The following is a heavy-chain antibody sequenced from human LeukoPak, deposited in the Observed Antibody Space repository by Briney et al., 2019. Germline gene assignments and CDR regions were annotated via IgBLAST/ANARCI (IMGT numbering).Heavy chain of an antibody. V-gene: IGHV3-64*01. D-gene: IGHD3-3*01. CDR2: ISSNGGST. CDR1: GFTFSNYA. CDR3: ARARFLGDYYMDV. J-gene: IGHJ6*03. Sequence: GGSLRLSCAASGFTFSNYAMHWVRQAPGKGLEYVSAISSNGGSTYYANSVKGRFTISRDNFKNTLYLQMGSLRAEDMAVYYCARARFLGDYYMDVWGKGTTVTVSS.